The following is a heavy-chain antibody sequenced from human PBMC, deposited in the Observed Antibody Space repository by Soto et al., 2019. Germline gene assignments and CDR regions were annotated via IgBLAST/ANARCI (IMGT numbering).Heavy chain of an antibody. J-gene: IGHJ6*02. CDR3: ARDYPNYDFWSGPRPYGMDV. CDR2: IYYSGST. V-gene: IGHV4-59*01. D-gene: IGHD3-3*01. Sequence: SETLSLTCTVSGGSISSYYWSWIRQPPGKGLEWIGYIYYSGSTNYNPSLKSRVTISVDTSKNQFSLKLSSVTAADTAVYYCARDYPNYDFWSGPRPYGMDVWGQGTTVTVSS. CDR1: GGSISSYY.